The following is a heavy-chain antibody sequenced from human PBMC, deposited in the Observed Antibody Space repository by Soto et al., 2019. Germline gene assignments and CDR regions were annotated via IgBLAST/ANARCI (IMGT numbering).Heavy chain of an antibody. Sequence: PGESLKISCKGSGYSFTTNWIGWVRQMPGKGLEWMGVIYPGDSDTRYSPSFQGQVAISADKSINTAYLQWSSLKASDTAMYYCARHSGVAEDGTDWGQGTMVTVSS. J-gene: IGHJ1*01. CDR1: GYSFTTNW. CDR3: ARHSGVAEDGTD. CDR2: IYPGDSDT. D-gene: IGHD6-13*01. V-gene: IGHV5-51*01.